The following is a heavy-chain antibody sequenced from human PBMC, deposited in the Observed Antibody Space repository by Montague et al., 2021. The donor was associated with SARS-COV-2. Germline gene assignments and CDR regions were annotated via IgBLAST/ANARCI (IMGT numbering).Heavy chain of an antibody. V-gene: IGHV4-34*01. J-gene: IGHJ3*01. Sequence: SETLSLTCAVYSGSFSDNYRSWIRQPPGKGQELIGEITHTGSANSNPSPKSRVTLSVSTSTNQISLKLQSVTAAATAVYHCARGQVTIFGLVICIPAAGHLDGWGQGTSVTVSS. D-gene: IGHD3-3*01. CDR3: ARGQVTIFGLVICIPAAGHLDG. CDR1: SGSFSDNY. CDR2: ITHTGSA.